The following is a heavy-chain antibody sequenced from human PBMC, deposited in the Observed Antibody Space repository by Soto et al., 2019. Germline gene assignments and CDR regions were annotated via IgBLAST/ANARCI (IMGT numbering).Heavy chain of an antibody. CDR2: INHSGST. CDR1: GGSFSGYY. V-gene: IGHV4-34*01. J-gene: IGHJ5*02. Sequence: QVQLQQWGAGLLKPSETLSLTCAVYGGSFSGYYWSWIRQPPGKGLEWIGEINHSGSTNYNPSLKIRVTKSLDTSKNHFSLRLSSVTAADTSVYYCARVWGSYGRTNWFDPWGQGTLVTVSS. CDR3: ARVWGSYGRTNWFDP. D-gene: IGHD3-16*01.